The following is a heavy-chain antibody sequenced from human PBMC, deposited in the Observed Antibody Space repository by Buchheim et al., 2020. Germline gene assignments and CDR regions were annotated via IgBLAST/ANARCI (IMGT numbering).Heavy chain of an antibody. CDR2: ISGDGTKT. Sequence: DVNLAESGGGVVQPGGSLRLSCTASEFIFGNYWMHWVRQVPGKGLVWVSRISGDGTKTSYADSVKGRFTISRDNAKNMLFLKMDSLRPEDTAVYYCVRDRASCGDDCSPYFYYGMDVWGQGTT. V-gene: IGHV3-74*01. CDR3: VRDRASCGDDCSPYFYYGMDV. CDR1: EFIFGNYW. J-gene: IGHJ6*02. D-gene: IGHD2-21*01.